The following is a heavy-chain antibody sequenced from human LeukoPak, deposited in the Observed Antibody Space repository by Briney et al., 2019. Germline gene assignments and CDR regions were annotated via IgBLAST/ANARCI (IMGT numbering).Heavy chain of an antibody. V-gene: IGHV1-69*13. CDR3: ARTDNKYDSRLLFN. CDR2: IIPIFGTA. D-gene: IGHD3-22*01. Sequence: SVKVSCKASGGTFSSYAISWVRQAPGQGLEWMGGIIPIFGTANYAQKFQGRVTITADESTSTAYMELNSLQSDDTAIYYCARTDNKYDSRLLFNWGQGTQIIVSS. J-gene: IGHJ4*02. CDR1: GGTFSSYA.